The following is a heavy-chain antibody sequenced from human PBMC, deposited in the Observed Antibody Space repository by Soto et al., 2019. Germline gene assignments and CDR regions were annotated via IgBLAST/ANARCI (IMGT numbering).Heavy chain of an antibody. CDR3: AADATAWQQMVPSDY. D-gene: IGHD2-8*01. Sequence: SVKVSCKASGFTFTSSAFQWVRQARGQRLEWIGWIAVGSGYTNYARRFQDRVTLTRDMSTATTYMELSRLTSEDTAIYYCAADATAWQQMVPSDYWGQGTLVTVSS. CDR1: GFTFTSSA. J-gene: IGHJ4*02. CDR2: IAVGSGYT. V-gene: IGHV1-58*01.